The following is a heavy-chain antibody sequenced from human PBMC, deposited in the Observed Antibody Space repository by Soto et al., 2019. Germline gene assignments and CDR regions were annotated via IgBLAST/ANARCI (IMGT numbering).Heavy chain of an antibody. J-gene: IGHJ6*02. CDR2: IYYSGST. CDR1: GGSISSGGYY. D-gene: IGHD1-7*01. V-gene: IGHV4-31*03. CDR3: ARDRGRRTGTSRRYYYYGMDV. Sequence: QVQLQESGPGLVKPSQTLSLTCTVSGGSISSGGYYWSWIRQHPGKGLEWIGYIYYSGSTYYNPSLKSRVTIAVDTSKNQFSLKLSSVTAADTAVYYCARDRGRRTGTSRRYYYYGMDVWGQGTTVTVSS.